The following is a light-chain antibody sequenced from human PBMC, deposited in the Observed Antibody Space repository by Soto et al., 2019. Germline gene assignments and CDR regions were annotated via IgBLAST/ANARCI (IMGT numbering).Light chain of an antibody. CDR3: SSYTSSSKVL. CDR1: SSDVGGYNY. Sequence: QSALTQPASVSGSPGQSITISCTGTSSDVGGYNYVSWYQQHPGNAPKLMIHDVSKRPSGISDRFSGSKSGNTASLTISGLRSADEADYYCSSYTSSSKVLFGGGTQLTVL. J-gene: IGLJ2*01. CDR2: DVS. V-gene: IGLV2-14*03.